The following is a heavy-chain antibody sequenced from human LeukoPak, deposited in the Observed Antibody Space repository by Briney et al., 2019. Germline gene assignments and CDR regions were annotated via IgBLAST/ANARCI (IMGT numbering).Heavy chain of an antibody. D-gene: IGHD6-13*01. CDR3: ARAISGSFRTSYYFDY. V-gene: IGHV4-38-2*02. J-gene: IGHJ4*02. CDR1: GYFISSGYY. CDR2: IYHSGST. Sequence: PSETLSLTCTVSGYFISSGYYWGWIRQPPGKGLEWIGNIYHSGSTDYNPSLKNRVTISVDTSKNHFSLKLSSVTAADTAVYYCARAISGSFRTSYYFDYWGQGTLVTVSS.